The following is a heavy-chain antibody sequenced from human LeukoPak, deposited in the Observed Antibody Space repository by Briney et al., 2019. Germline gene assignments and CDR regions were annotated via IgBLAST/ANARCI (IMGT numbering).Heavy chain of an antibody. Sequence: PSETLSLTCTVSGGSISSYYWSWIRQLAGKGLEWIGRIYTSGSTNYNPSLKSRVTMSVDTSKNQFSLKLSSVTAADTAVYYCARDRRYYYGSGIYYYYYGMDVWGQGTTVTVSS. CDR1: GGSISSYY. J-gene: IGHJ6*02. V-gene: IGHV4-4*07. CDR2: IYTSGST. D-gene: IGHD3-10*01. CDR3: ARDRRYYYGSGIYYYYYGMDV.